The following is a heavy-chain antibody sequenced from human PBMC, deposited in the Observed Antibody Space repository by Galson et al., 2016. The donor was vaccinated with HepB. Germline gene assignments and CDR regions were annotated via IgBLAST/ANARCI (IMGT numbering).Heavy chain of an antibody. J-gene: IGHJ4*02. CDR1: GFPVSRDF. CDR3: AKGGRAFYFDH. D-gene: IGHD3-16*01. Sequence: SLRLSCAASGFPVSRDFMAWVRQAPGKGLEWVSLLYAGGGAASYSDSVKGRFTISRDNSQNTLYLQVSNLRADDTAVYFCAKGGRAFYFDHWGQGALVTVSS. CDR2: LYAGGGAA. V-gene: IGHV3-53*01.